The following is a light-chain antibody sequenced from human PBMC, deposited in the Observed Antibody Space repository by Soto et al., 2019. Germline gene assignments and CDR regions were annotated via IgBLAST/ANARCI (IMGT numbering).Light chain of an antibody. CDR3: LQDGDFPLT. CDR1: QDIYAL. V-gene: IGKV1-12*01. CDR2: TAS. J-gene: IGKJ1*01. Sequence: DIQMTQSPSSVSASIGDRVTITCRASQDIYALLAWYQQKPGKAPKLLIHTASNLQSGVPSRFSGSGSGTDFPLTISSLQPEDFAPYYCLQDGDFPLTLGQGTNVEIK.